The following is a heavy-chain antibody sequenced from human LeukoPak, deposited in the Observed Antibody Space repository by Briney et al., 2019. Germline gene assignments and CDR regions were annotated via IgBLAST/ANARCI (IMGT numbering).Heavy chain of an antibody. Sequence: SETLSLTCTVSGGSISSYYWSWIRQPPGKGPEWIGYIYYSGSTNYNPSLKSRVTISVDTSKNQFSLKLSSVTAADTAVYYCARVRSGSYGAFDIWGPGTMVTVSS. CDR2: IYYSGST. V-gene: IGHV4-59*01. J-gene: IGHJ3*02. CDR1: GGSISSYY. D-gene: IGHD1-26*01. CDR3: ARVRSGSYGAFDI.